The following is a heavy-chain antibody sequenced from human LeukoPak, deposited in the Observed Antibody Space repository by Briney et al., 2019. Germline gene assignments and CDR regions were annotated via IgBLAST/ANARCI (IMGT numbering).Heavy chain of an antibody. CDR2: INPSGGST. D-gene: IGHD3-3*01. J-gene: IGHJ6*02. Sequence: ASVNVSCTASGYTFTSYYMHWVRQAPGQGLEWMGIINPSGGSTSYAQKFQGRVTMTRDTSTSTVYMELSSLRSEDTAVYYCARVSAAYYDFWSGYQPPIYYYYGMDVWGQGTTVTVSS. V-gene: IGHV1-46*01. CDR1: GYTFTSYY. CDR3: ARVSAAYYDFWSGYQPPIYYYYGMDV.